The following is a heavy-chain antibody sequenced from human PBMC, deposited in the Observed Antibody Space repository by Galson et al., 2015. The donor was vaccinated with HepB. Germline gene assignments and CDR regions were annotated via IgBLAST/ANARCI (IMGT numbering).Heavy chain of an antibody. V-gene: IGHV3-33*08. CDR1: GFTFSSYG. Sequence: SLRLSCAASGFTFSSYGMHWVRQAPGKGLEWVAVIWYDGSNKYYADSVKGRFTISRDNSKNTLYLQMNSLRAEDTAVYYCARAGYGDYSFPEYFDYWGQGTLVTVSS. D-gene: IGHD4-17*01. CDR2: IWYDGSNK. J-gene: IGHJ4*02. CDR3: ARAGYGDYSFPEYFDY.